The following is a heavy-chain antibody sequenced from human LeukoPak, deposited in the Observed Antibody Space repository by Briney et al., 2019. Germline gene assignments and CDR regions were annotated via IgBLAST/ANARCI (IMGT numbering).Heavy chain of an antibody. J-gene: IGHJ6*03. CDR2: ISGSGGST. V-gene: IGHV3-23*01. CDR1: GFTFSSYG. CDR3: ARVLEGYYYYMDV. Sequence: GGSLRLSCAASGFTFSSYGMSWVRQAPGKGLEWVSAISGSGGSTYYADSVKGRFTISRDNSKNTLYLQMNSLRAEDTAVYYCARVLEGYYYYMDVWGKGTTVTISS. D-gene: IGHD1-1*01.